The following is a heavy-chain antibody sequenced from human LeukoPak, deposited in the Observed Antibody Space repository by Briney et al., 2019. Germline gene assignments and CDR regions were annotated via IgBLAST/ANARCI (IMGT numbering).Heavy chain of an antibody. Sequence: SETLSLTCAVYGGSFSGYYWSWIRQPPGKGLEWIGEINHSGSTNYNPSLKSRVTISVDTSKNQFSLKLSSVTAADTAVYYCARDQYYYDSSGYSHWGQGTLVTVSS. CDR2: INHSGST. J-gene: IGHJ4*02. CDR3: ARDQYYYDSSGYSH. CDR1: GGSFSGYY. V-gene: IGHV4-34*01. D-gene: IGHD3-22*01.